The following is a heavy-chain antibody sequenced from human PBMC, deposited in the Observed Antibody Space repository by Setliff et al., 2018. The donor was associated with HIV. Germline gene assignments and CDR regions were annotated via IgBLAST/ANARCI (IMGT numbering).Heavy chain of an antibody. CDR2: IYSGGTT. J-gene: IGHJ5*02. CDR1: GFSFSDFW. Sequence: LRLSCAASGFSFSDFWMNWVRQAPGKGLEWVSIIYSGGTTYYADSVKGRFTISRDNSKNTAYLQMTSLRIEDTAMYYCAASADGDCATTNCANWFDPWGQGTLVTVSS. V-gene: IGHV3-53*01. CDR3: AASADGDCATTNCANWFDP. D-gene: IGHD2-2*01.